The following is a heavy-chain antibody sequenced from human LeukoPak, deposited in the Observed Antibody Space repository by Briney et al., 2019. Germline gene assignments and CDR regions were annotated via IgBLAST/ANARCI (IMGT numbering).Heavy chain of an antibody. CDR2: ISYDGSNK. J-gene: IGHJ6*02. D-gene: IGHD3-3*01. CDR1: GFTFSSYA. CDR3: AKDAVRDLRFGYGMDV. Sequence: PGRSLRLSCAASGFTFSSYALHWVRQAPGKGLEWVAVISYDGSNKYYADSVKGRFTISRDNSKNTLYLQMNSLRAEDTAVYYCAKDAVRDLRFGYGMDVWGQGTTVTVSS. V-gene: IGHV3-30*04.